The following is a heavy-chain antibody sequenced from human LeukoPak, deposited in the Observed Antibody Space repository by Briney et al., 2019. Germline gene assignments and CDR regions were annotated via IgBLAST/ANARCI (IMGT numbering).Heavy chain of an antibody. D-gene: IGHD1-26*01. J-gene: IGHJ1*01. CDR1: GLTFTNAW. CDR2: ISSSSSHM. Sequence: GGSLRLSCGASGLTFTNAWMSWVRQAPGKGLEWVSSISSSSSHMFYADSVKGRFSISRDNANNSLYLQMNSLRAEDTAVYYCVRDSGSSYGYYFLHWGQGTLVTVSS. CDR3: VRDSGSSYGYYFLH. V-gene: IGHV3-21*01.